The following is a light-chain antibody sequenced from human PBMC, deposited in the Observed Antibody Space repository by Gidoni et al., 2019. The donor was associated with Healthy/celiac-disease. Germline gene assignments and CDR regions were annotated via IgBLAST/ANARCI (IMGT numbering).Light chain of an antibody. Sequence: DRATVSCRASQSVSSYLAWYQQKPGQAPRLLIYDASNRATGIPARFSGSGSGTDFTLTISSLEPEDFAVYYCQQRSNWPPYTFGQGTKLEIK. J-gene: IGKJ2*01. CDR1: QSVSSY. CDR3: QQRSNWPPYT. V-gene: IGKV3-11*01. CDR2: DAS.